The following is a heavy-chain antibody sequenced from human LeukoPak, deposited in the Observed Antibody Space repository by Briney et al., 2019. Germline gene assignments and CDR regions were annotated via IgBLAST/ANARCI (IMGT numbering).Heavy chain of an antibody. CDR1: GGSISSYYW. Sequence: TLSLTSTVSGGSISSYYWSWIRQPPGKALEWLALIYWDDDKRYSPSLKSRLTITKDTSKNQVVLTMTNMDPVDTATYYCAHRNAAAAGSFDYWGQGTLVTVSS. V-gene: IGHV2-5*08. CDR2: IYWDDDK. CDR3: AHRNAAAAGSFDY. D-gene: IGHD6-13*01. J-gene: IGHJ4*02.